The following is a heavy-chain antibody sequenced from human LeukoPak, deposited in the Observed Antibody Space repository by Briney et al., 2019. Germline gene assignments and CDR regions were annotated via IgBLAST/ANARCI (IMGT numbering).Heavy chain of an antibody. V-gene: IGHV3-30*01. CDR3: AREGSY. CDR2: ISYDGSNK. J-gene: IGHJ4*02. Sequence: GGSLRLSCAASGFTFSSYAMHWVRQAPGKGLEWVAVISYDGSNKYYADSVKGRFTISRDNSKNMLYLQMNSLRAEDTAVYYCAREGSYWGQGTLVTVSS. CDR1: GFTFSSYA.